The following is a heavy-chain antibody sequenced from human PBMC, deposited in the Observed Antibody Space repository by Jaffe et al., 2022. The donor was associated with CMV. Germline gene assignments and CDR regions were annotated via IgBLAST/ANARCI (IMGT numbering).Heavy chain of an antibody. CDR2: IIPILGIA. D-gene: IGHD4-17*01. CDR3: ARDGGDYASEPPTEYYMDV. J-gene: IGHJ6*03. Sequence: QVQLVQSGAEVKKPGSSVKVSCKASGGTFSSYAISWVRQAPGQGLEWMGRIIPILGIANYAQKFQGRVTITADKSTSTAYMELSSLRSEDTAVYYCARDGGDYASEPPTEYYMDVWGKGTTVTVSS. CDR1: GGTFSSYA. V-gene: IGHV1-69*09.